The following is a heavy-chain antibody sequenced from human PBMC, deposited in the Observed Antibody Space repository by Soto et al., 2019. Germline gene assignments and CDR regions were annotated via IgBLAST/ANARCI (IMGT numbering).Heavy chain of an antibody. CDR1: GFTFSSYA. D-gene: IGHD3-22*01. Sequence: EVQLLESGGGLVQPGGSLRLSCAASGFTFSSYAMSWVRQAPGKGLEWVSAISGSGGSTYYADSVKGRFTISRDNSKKTLYLQMNSRRAEDTAVYYCAKDREAYYYDSSGYYPNFDYWGQGTLVTVSS. CDR3: AKDREAYYYDSSGYYPNFDY. CDR2: ISGSGGST. J-gene: IGHJ4*02. V-gene: IGHV3-23*01.